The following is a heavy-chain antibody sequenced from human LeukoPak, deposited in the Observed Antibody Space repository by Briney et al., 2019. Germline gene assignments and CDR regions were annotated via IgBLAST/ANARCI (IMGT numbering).Heavy chain of an antibody. J-gene: IGHJ4*02. D-gene: IGHD6-19*01. CDR2: ISPNSGGT. V-gene: IGHV1-2*02. CDR3: ARVGSGSERRPFDL. Sequence: ASVKVSCKASGYTFTGYYMHWVRQAPGQGLEWMGWISPNSGGTTYAQKFQGRVTMTRDTSISTAYMELSRLRSDDTAVYYCARVGSGSERRPFDLWGQGTLVTVSS. CDR1: GYTFTGYY.